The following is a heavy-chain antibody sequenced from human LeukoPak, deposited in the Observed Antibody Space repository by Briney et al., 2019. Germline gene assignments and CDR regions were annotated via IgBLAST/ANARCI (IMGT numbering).Heavy chain of an antibody. CDR2: MNPNSGNT. CDR1: GYTFTSYD. V-gene: IGHV1-8*01. Sequence: ASVKVSCKASGYTFTSYDINWVRQATGQGLEWMGWMNPNSGNTGYAQKFQGRVTMTRNTSISTAYMELSNLRSEDTAVYYCATRIPAVNYYYYYMDVWGKGTTVTVSS. CDR3: ATRIPAVNYYYYYMDV. J-gene: IGHJ6*03. D-gene: IGHD2-2*01.